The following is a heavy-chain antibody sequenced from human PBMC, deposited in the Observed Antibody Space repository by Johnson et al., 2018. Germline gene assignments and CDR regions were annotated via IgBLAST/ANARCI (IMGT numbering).Heavy chain of an antibody. D-gene: IGHD5-18*01. J-gene: IGHJ4*02. V-gene: IGHV1-46*01. CDR2: IYEGGGTT. Sequence: VQLVESGTEVKKPGASVKVSCRASGYIFTRYHMHWVRQAPGQGLEWMGMIYEGGGTTTYAQKFQGRISMTRDTSTSTVYMEVTSLIPEDTAVYYCARATAVEAFDYWGQGTLVTVSS. CDR3: ARATAVEAFDY. CDR1: GYIFTRYH.